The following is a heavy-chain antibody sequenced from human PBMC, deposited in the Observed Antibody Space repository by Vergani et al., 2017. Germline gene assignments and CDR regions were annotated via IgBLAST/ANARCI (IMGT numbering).Heavy chain of an antibody. D-gene: IGHD4-17*01. CDR1: GYTFTDHY. J-gene: IGHJ6*02. CDR3: ATPQTVTTGGMEV. CDR2: VDPDDGET. Sequence: EVRLVQSGAEVKKPGATLKISCTVSGYTFTDHYMHWVKPAPGQGLEWRGLVDPDDGETIYADKFKGRVTIAVDTSTDTAHLELSSLRSEDTAVYYSATPQTVTTGGMEVWGQGTTVIVSS. V-gene: IGHV1-69-2*01.